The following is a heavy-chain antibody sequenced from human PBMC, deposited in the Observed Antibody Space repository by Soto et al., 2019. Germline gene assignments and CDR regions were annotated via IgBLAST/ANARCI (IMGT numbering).Heavy chain of an antibody. J-gene: IGHJ4*02. Sequence: QVQLVESGGGVVQPGRSLRLSCAVSGFTVSTYGMHWVRQAPCKGLEWVAVISRDVGTKYYADSVKVRFTISRDNSRNTLFLEMNSLRGDDMAVYYCTGEVASGYWGQGTLVTVSS. D-gene: IGHD2-8*02. CDR3: TGEVASGY. CDR1: GFTVSTYG. CDR2: ISRDVGTK. V-gene: IGHV3-30*03.